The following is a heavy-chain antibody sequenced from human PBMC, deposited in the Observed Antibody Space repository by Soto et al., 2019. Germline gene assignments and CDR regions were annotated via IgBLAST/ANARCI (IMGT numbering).Heavy chain of an antibody. CDR1: GFTFSSYA. CDR2: ISNNGDTE. V-gene: IGHV3-23*01. J-gene: IGHJ4*02. D-gene: IGHD3-16*02. Sequence: EVQLLESGGGLVQPGGSLTLSCATSGFTFSSYAMVWVRQAAEKGLEWVASISNNGDTEYYTYSVKVRFTISRSNSENTLYLQMNGLRADDTALYFCAKSRVFIGAIVTLLDSWGQGTQVTVSS. CDR3: AKSRVFIGAIVTLLDS.